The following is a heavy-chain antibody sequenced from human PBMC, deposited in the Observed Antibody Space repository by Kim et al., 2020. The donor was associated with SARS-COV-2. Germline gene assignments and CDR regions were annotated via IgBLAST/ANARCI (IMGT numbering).Heavy chain of an antibody. J-gene: IGHJ6*02. CDR2: ISWDGGST. CDR1: GFTFDDYA. CDR3: AKDLGSGVVVPAAMIYGMDV. V-gene: IGHV3-43D*03. Sequence: GGSLRLSCAASGFTFDDYAMHWVRQAPGKGLEWVSLISWDGGSTYYADSVKGRFTISRDNSKNSLYLQMNSLRAEDTALYYCAKDLGSGVVVPAAMIYGMDVWGQGTTVTVSS. D-gene: IGHD2-2*01.